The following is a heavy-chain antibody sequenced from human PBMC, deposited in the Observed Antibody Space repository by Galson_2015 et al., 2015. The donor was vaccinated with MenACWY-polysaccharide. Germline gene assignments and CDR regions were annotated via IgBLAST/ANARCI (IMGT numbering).Heavy chain of an antibody. D-gene: IGHD2-15*01. J-gene: IGHJ3*02. CDR3: AREGSRIVFHAFDI. CDR2: IQYDGSIK. CDR1: GSRFSNSG. Sequence: SLRLSCAGSGSRFSNSGIHWVRQAPGKGLEWVAVIQYDGSIKAYADSVKGRFTISRDNSKNTVFLEMNTLGAKDTAVYYCAREGSRIVFHAFDIWGQGTMVTVSS. V-gene: IGHV3-33*01.